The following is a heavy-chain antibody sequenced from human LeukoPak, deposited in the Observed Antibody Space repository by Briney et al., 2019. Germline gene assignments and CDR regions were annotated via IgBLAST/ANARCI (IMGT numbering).Heavy chain of an antibody. J-gene: IGHJ5*02. CDR1: GFTFSTSI. CDR3: ARVSGSYFGDWFDP. D-gene: IGHD1-26*01. Sequence: GGSLRLSCAASGFTFSTSIMSWVRQAPGKGLEWVSYISSSGSSIYYADSVKGRFTISRDNAKNSLYLQMNSLRAEDTAVYYCARVSGSYFGDWFDPWGQGTLVTVSS. CDR2: ISSSGSSI. V-gene: IGHV3-48*04.